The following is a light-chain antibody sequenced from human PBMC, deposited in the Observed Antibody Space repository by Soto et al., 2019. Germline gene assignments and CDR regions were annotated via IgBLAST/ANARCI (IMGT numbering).Light chain of an antibody. J-gene: IGKJ2*01. V-gene: IGKV1-5*03. CDR2: KAS. Sequence: DIQMTQSPSTLSASVGDRVTITCRASQSISSWLAWYQQKPGKAPKLLIYKASTLESGVKSRFSGSGSGTEFTLTISILQPDYLATYYCQQYSSYSTFGQGTKLEIK. CDR1: QSISSW. CDR3: QQYSSYST.